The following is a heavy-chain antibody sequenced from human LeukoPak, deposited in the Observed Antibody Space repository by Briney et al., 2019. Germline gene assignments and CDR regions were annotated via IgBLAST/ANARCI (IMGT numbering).Heavy chain of an antibody. CDR2: IYYSGST. CDR1: GGSISSGDYY. Sequence: SETLSLTCTVSGGSISSGDYYWSWIRQPPGKGLEWIGYIYYSGSTYYNPSLKSRVTISVDTSKNQFSLKLSSVTAADTAVYYCARYHVLNRGVNWFDPWGQGTLVTVSS. CDR3: ARYHVLNRGVNWFDP. J-gene: IGHJ5*02. V-gene: IGHV4-30-4*01. D-gene: IGHD2-2*01.